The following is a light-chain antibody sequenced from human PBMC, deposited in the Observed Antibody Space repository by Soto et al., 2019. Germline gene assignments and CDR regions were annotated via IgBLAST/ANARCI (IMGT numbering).Light chain of an antibody. CDR1: QSVRSY. J-gene: IGKJ4*01. V-gene: IGKV1-39*01. CDR3: QQRYSHPLT. CDR2: AAS. Sequence: DIQLIQTPSSLSASVGDRVNITCRASQSVRSYLNWYQYKPGTAPKVLIYAASSLQSGVPSRFTGSASGRDFNLTISSLQPEDSAAYYCQQRYSHPLTFGGGTRVEV.